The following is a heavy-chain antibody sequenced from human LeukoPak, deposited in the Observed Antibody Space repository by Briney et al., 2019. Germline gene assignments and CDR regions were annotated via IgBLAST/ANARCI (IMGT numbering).Heavy chain of an antibody. CDR3: ARDLDYYGSGSRYNWFDP. CDR2: ISGSGGST. D-gene: IGHD3-10*01. J-gene: IGHJ5*02. Sequence: GGSLRLSCAASGFTFNNYGMSWVRQGPGKGLEWVSAISGSGGSTYHADSVKGRFTISRDNSKNTLYLQMNSLRAEDTAVYYCARDLDYYGSGSRYNWFDPWGQGTLVTVSS. CDR1: GFTFNNYG. V-gene: IGHV3-23*01.